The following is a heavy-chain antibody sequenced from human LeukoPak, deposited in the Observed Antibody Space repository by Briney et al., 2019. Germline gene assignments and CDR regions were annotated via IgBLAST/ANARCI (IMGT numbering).Heavy chain of an antibody. V-gene: IGHV3-48*03. CDR2: ISSSGSTI. Sequence: GGSLRLSCAASGFTFSSYEMNWVRQAPGKGLEWVSYISSSGSTIYYADSVKGRFTISRDNAKNSLYLQMNSLRAEDTAVYYCARGSLLWFGELSSYYFDYWGQGTLVTVSS. J-gene: IGHJ4*02. CDR3: ARGSLLWFGELSSYYFDY. D-gene: IGHD3-10*01. CDR1: GFTFSSYE.